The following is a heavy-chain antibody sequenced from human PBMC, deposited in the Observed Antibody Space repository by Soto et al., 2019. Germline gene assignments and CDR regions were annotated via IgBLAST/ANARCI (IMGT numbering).Heavy chain of an antibody. J-gene: IGHJ4*02. D-gene: IGHD2-8*02. CDR2: INHSGRT. Sequence: SETLSLTCTVSGGSFSGYSWTWIRQPPGTGLEWIGEINHSGRTKYNPSLKSRVNISVDTSKNQFSLKLTSVTAADTALYYCARDKITGLFDYWGQGTLVTVSS. CDR3: ARDKITGLFDY. V-gene: IGHV4-34*01. CDR1: GGSFSGYS.